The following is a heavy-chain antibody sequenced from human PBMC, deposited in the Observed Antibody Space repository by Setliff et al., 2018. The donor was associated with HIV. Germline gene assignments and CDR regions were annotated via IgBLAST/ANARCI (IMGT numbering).Heavy chain of an antibody. D-gene: IGHD3-22*01. V-gene: IGHV4-61*01. Sequence: SETLSLTCSVSGGSVGSGSYYWSWIRQSPGKGLEWLGYIYYSGSTTYNPSLRSRVTISIDTSKNQFSLNLSSVTAADTAVYYCAREEGGSSGYYYHYYYMDVWGKGTTVTVSS. CDR1: GGSVGSGSYY. J-gene: IGHJ6*03. CDR2: IYYSGST. CDR3: AREEGGSSGYYYHYYYMDV.